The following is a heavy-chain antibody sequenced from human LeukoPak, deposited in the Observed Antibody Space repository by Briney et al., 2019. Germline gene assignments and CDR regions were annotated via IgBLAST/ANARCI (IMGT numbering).Heavy chain of an antibody. D-gene: IGHD3-22*01. CDR1: GYTFTSYY. Sequence: ASVKVSCKASGYTFTSYYMHWVRQAPGQGLEWMGIINPSGGSTSYAQKFQGRVTVTRDTSTSTVYMDLSSLRSEDTAVYYCARDPHYYDSSGYQYWYFDLWGRGTLVTVSS. J-gene: IGHJ2*01. CDR3: ARDPHYYDSSGYQYWYFDL. V-gene: IGHV1-46*01. CDR2: INPSGGST.